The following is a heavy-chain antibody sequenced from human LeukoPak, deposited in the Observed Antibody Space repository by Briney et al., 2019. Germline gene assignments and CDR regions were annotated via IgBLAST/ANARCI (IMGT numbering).Heavy chain of an antibody. CDR3: ARAAPFDWAHY. CDR1: GFTFSHYY. V-gene: IGHV3-11*01. CDR2: ISSSGSTI. D-gene: IGHD3-9*01. J-gene: IGHJ4*02. Sequence: GGSLRLSCAASGFTFSHYYMRWIRQAPGKGLERVSYISSSGSTIYYEDSVKGRFTISRDNAKNSLYLQMNSLRAEDTAVYYCARAAPFDWAHYWGQGTLVTVSS.